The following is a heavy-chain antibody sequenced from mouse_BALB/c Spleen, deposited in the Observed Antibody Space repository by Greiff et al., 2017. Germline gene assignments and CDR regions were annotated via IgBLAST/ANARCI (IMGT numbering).Heavy chain of an antibody. Sequence: EVKLQESGAELVKPGASVKLSCTASGFNIKDTYMHWVKQRPEQGLEWIGRIDPANGNTKYDPKFQGKATITADTSSNTAYLQLSSLTSEDTAVYYCATFSPNFYFDYWGQGTTLTVSS. D-gene: IGHD4-1*01. J-gene: IGHJ2*01. CDR2: IDPANGNT. V-gene: IGHV14-3*02. CDR3: ATFSPNFYFDY. CDR1: GFNIKDTY.